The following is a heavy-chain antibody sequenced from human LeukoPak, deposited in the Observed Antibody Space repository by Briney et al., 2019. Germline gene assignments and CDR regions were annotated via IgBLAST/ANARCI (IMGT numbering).Heavy chain of an antibody. CDR2: IYYSGST. V-gene: IGHV4-39*07. Sequence: SETLSLTCTVSGGSISSSSYYWGWIRQPPGKGLEWIGSIYYSGSTYYNPSLKSRVTISVDTSKNQFSLKLSSVTAADTAVYYCAITWLRVSIYYMDVWGKGTTVTISS. J-gene: IGHJ6*03. D-gene: IGHD5-12*01. CDR1: GGSISSSSYY. CDR3: AITWLRVSIYYMDV.